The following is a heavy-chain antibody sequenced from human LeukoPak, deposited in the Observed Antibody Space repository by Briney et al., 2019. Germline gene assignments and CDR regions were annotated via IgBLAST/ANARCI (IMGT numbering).Heavy chain of an antibody. CDR3: ARDGYYGSGTYHYYYMDV. J-gene: IGHJ6*03. CDR2: IRYDGSYK. D-gene: IGHD3-10*01. CDR1: GFTFRTYG. Sequence: GRSLRLSCAASGFTFRTYGIHWVRQAPGKGLEWVAFIRYDGSYKYYGDSVRGRFTISRDNSRNTVYLKMNSLRAEDTAVYYCARDGYYGSGTYHYYYMDVWGKGTTVTISS. V-gene: IGHV3-30*02.